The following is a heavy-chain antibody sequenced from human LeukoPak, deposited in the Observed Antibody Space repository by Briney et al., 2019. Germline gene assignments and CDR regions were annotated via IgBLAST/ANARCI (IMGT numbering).Heavy chain of an antibody. CDR2: VYTTGGT. CDR3: ATGSGYYRGAEYFEY. J-gene: IGHJ1*01. V-gene: IGHV4-4*07. CDR1: GASINSYY. D-gene: IGHD3-22*01. Sequence: SETLSPTCSVSGASINSYYWSWIRQSAGKGLEYIGRVYTTGGTHYNPTLKSRLTLSADTSKNQFYLTLSSVTAADTAVYYCATGSGYYRGAEYFEYWGPGILVTVSS.